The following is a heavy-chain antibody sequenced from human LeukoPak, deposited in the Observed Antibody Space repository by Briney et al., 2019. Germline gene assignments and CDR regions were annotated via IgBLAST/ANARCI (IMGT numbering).Heavy chain of an antibody. Sequence: ASVKVSCKASGYTLTSYGISWVRQAPGQGLEWMGWISAYNGNTNYAQKLQGRVTMTTDTSTSTAYMELRSLRSDDTAVYYCARGYYGDYLGRGYYFDYWGQGTLVTVSS. J-gene: IGHJ4*02. CDR2: ISAYNGNT. D-gene: IGHD4-17*01. CDR3: ARGYYGDYLGRGYYFDY. CDR1: GYTLTSYG. V-gene: IGHV1-18*01.